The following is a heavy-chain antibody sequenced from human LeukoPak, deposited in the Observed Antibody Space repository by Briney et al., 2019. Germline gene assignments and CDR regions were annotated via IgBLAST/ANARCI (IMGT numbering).Heavy chain of an antibody. CDR2: ISYDESNK. V-gene: IGHV3-30-3*01. Sequence: SGGSLRLSCAASGFTFSSYAMHWVRQAPGKGLEWVAVISYDESNKHYADSVKGRFTISRDTSKNTLYLQMNSLRVEDTAVYYCLRGYYDSNRYFDFDYWGRGTLVTVSS. CDR1: GFTFSSYA. D-gene: IGHD3-22*01. CDR3: LRGYYDSNRYFDFDY. J-gene: IGHJ4*02.